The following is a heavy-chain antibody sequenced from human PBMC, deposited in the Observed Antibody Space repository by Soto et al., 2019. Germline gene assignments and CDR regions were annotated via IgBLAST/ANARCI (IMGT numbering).Heavy chain of an antibody. V-gene: IGHV3-30-3*01. CDR1: GFTFSTHA. Sequence: QVQLVESGGGVVQPGRSLRLSCAASGFTFSTHAMHWVRQAPGKGLECVAIVSFDGSNKYYADSVKGRFTISRDNSKNTRYLQMSGLQPEDTAVYYCARDQTGITTAGGGRIDHWGQGTLVTVSS. J-gene: IGHJ4*02. D-gene: IGHD6-13*01. CDR2: VSFDGSNK. CDR3: ARDQTGITTAGGGRIDH.